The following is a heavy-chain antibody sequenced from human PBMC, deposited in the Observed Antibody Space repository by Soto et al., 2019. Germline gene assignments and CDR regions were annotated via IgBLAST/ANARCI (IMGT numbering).Heavy chain of an antibody. Sequence: GGSLRLSCAASGFTFSSYGMHWVRQAPGKGLEWVAVISYDGSNKYYADSVKGRFTISRDNSKNTLYLQMNSLRAEDTAVYYCAKDWKQWLARYYFDYWGQGTLVTVSS. V-gene: IGHV3-30*18. CDR2: ISYDGSNK. J-gene: IGHJ4*02. CDR1: GFTFSSYG. CDR3: AKDWKQWLARYYFDY. D-gene: IGHD6-19*01.